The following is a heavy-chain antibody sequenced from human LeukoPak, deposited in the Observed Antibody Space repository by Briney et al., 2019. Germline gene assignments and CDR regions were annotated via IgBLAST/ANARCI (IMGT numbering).Heavy chain of an antibody. Sequence: GGSLRLSCAASGFTFSSYGMHWVRQAPGKGLEWVAVISYDGSNKYYADSVKGRFTISRDNSKNTLYLQMNSLRAEDTAVYYCAKDRDSYGFDYWGQGTLVTVSS. D-gene: IGHD5-18*01. CDR3: AKDRDSYGFDY. J-gene: IGHJ4*02. CDR1: GFTFSSYG. CDR2: ISYDGSNK. V-gene: IGHV3-30*18.